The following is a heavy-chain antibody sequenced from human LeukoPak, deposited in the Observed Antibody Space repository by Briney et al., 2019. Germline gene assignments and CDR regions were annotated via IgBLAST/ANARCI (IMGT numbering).Heavy chain of an antibody. D-gene: IGHD6-6*01. CDR3: VKGGKYSANWYDY. Sequence: PGGSLRLSCAASGFTFSSYWMSWVRQAPGKGLESVSSISSNGASTYYTDSVKGRFTISRDNSKNTLYLQVSSLTTEDTAVYFCVKGGKYSANWYDYWGQGTLVTVSS. J-gene: IGHJ5*01. CDR2: ISSNGAST. V-gene: IGHV3-64D*06. CDR1: GFTFSSYW.